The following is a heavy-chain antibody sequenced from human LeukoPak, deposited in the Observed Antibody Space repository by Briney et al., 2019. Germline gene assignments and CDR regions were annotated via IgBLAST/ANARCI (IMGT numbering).Heavy chain of an antibody. CDR1: GYSFTSYW. J-gene: IGHJ4*02. D-gene: IGHD2-15*01. CDR2: IYPGDSDT. V-gene: IGHV5-51*01. CDR3: ARHPYCSGGSCYSDY. Sequence: GESLKISCKSSGYSFTSYWIGWVRPMPGKGLEWMGIIYPGDSDTRYSPSFQGQVTISADKSISTAYLQWSSLKASDTAMYYCARHPYCSGGSCYSDYWGQGTLVTVSS.